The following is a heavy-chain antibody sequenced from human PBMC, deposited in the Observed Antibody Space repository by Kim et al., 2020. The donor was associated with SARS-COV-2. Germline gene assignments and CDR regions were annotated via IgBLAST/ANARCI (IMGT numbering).Heavy chain of an antibody. D-gene: IGHD1-26*01. CDR3: AREEWELLHYYYGMDV. CDR2: IIPIFGTA. CDR1: GGTFSSYA. V-gene: IGHV1-69*13. J-gene: IGHJ6*02. Sequence: SVKVSCKASGGTFSSYAISWVRQAPGQGLEWMGGIIPIFGTANYAQKFQGRVTITADESTSTAYMELSNLRSEDTAVYYCAREEWELLHYYYGMDVWGQGTTVTVSS.